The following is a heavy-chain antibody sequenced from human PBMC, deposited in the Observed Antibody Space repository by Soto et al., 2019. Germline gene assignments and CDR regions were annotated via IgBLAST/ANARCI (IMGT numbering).Heavy chain of an antibody. J-gene: IGHJ4*02. CDR1: GFTFSSYA. Sequence: EVQLLESGGGLVQPGGSLRLSCAASGFTFSSYAMSWVRQAPGKGLEWVSAISGSGGSTYYADSVKGRFTTSRDNSKNTLYLQRNTLRAEDTAVYYCAGSLGGLRFLEWLPPAYFDYCGQGTLVTVSS. V-gene: IGHV3-23*01. CDR3: AGSLGGLRFLEWLPPAYFDY. D-gene: IGHD3-3*01. CDR2: ISGSGGST.